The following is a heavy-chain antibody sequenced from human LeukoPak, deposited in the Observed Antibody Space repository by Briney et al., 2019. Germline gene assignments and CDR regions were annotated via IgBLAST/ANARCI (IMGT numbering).Heavy chain of an antibody. V-gene: IGHV1-18*01. CDR2: ISAYNGNT. J-gene: IGHJ6*02. CDR3: ARDRPYDPSWAYYYYGMDV. D-gene: IGHD3-22*01. Sequence: ASVKVSCKASGYTFTSYGISWVRQAPGQGLEWMGWISAYNGNTNYAQKLQGRVTMTTDTSTSTAYMELRSLRSDDTAVYHCARDRPYDPSWAYYYYGMDVWGQGTTVTVSS. CDR1: GYTFTSYG.